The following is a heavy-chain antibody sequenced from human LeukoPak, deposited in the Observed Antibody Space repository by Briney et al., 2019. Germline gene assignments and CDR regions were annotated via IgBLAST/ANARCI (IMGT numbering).Heavy chain of an antibody. J-gene: IGHJ4*02. Sequence: SETLSLTCAVYGGSFGGYYWSWIRQPPGKGLEWIGEINHSGSTNYNPSLKSRVTISVDTSKNQFSLKLSSVTAADTAVYYCARGGEYLAELDYWGQGTLVTVSS. CDR2: INHSGST. CDR3: ARGGEYLAELDY. D-gene: IGHD7-27*01. CDR1: GGSFGGYY. V-gene: IGHV4-34*01.